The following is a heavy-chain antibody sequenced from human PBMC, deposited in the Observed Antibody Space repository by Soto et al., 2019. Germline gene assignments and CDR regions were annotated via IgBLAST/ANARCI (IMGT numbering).Heavy chain of an antibody. Sequence: QVQLQQSGPGLVKPSGTLSLTCAVSIGSITSTNWWTWVRQPPGKELEWLGEIYHTGSTNYNPSLRSRVXXSXDXXKNQFSLRLFSVTAADTAVYYCGAHAGATYGPLDYWGRGTLVTVSS. J-gene: IGHJ4*02. CDR1: IGSITSTNW. CDR2: IYHTGST. V-gene: IGHV4-4*02. CDR3: GAHAGATYGPLDY. D-gene: IGHD4-17*01.